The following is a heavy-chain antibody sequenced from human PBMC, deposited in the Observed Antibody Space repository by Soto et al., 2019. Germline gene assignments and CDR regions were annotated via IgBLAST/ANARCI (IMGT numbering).Heavy chain of an antibody. CDR1: GFTISSYS. CDR2: ISSSSYI. CDR3: GRDYYYYGMDV. Sequence: GGSLRLSCAASGFTISSYSMNWVRQAPGKGLEWVSSISSSSYIYYADSVKGRFTISRDNAKNSLYLQMNSLRAEDTAVYYCGRDYYYYGMDVWGQGTTVTVSS. V-gene: IGHV3-21*01. J-gene: IGHJ6*02.